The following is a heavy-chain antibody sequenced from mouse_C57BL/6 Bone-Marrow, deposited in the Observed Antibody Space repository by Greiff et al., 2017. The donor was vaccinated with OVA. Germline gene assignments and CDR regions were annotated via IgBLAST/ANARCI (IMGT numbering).Heavy chain of an antibody. Sequence: VKLVESGGGLVKPGGSLKLSCAASGFTFSDYGMHWVRQAPEQGLEWFAYISSGSSTISYADTVKGRFPISRDNAKNTLFLQMTSLRSEDTAMYYCARRELPWFAYWGQGTLVTVSA. CDR2: ISSGSSTI. V-gene: IGHV5-17*01. CDR1: GFTFSDYG. D-gene: IGHD1-3*01. J-gene: IGHJ3*01. CDR3: ARRELPWFAY.